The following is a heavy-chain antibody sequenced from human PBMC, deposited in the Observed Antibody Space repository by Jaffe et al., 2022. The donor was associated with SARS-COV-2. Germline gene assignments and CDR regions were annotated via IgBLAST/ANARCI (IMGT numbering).Heavy chain of an antibody. J-gene: IGHJ4*02. CDR2: ISSGGTST. V-gene: IGHV3-23*01. CDR3: AKVYGSSDYFPDY. D-gene: IGHD6-13*01. CDR1: GFTFSSYA. Sequence: EVKLLESGGDLVQPGGSLRLSCVASGFTFSSYAMSWVRQAPGRGLEWVAAISSGGTSTYYADSVKGRVTISRDNSKNTLYFQMNSLRAEDTAIYYCAKVYGSSDYFPDYWGQGTLVTVSS.